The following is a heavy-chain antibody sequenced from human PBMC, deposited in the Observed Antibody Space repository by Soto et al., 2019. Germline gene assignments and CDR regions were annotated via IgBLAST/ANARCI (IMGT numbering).Heavy chain of an antibody. CDR3: ARSQTTVTSYDY. CDR2: IYHSGST. J-gene: IGHJ4*02. CDR1: GGSISSHF. Sequence: PSETLSLTCTISGGSISSHFWTWIRQPPGKGLEWIGYIYHSGSTNYNPSLKSRVTISVDRSKNQFSLKLSSVTAADTAVYYCARSQTTVTSYDYWGQGTLVTVSS. D-gene: IGHD4-17*01. V-gene: IGHV4-59*11.